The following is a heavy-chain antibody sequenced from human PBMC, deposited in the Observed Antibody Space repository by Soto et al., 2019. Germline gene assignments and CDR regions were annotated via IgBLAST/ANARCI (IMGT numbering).Heavy chain of an antibody. CDR3: ARARNGYSIDY. D-gene: IGHD4-4*01. CDR1: GFTISSYA. J-gene: IGHJ4*02. CDR2: IAYDGSNK. Sequence: QVQLVESGGGVVQPGRSLRLSCAASGFTISSYAMHWVRQAPGKGLEWVAVIAYDGSNKYYADSVKGRFTISRDNSKKTLYLQMNSLRAEDTAVYYCARARNGYSIDYWGQGTLVTVFS. V-gene: IGHV3-30-3*01.